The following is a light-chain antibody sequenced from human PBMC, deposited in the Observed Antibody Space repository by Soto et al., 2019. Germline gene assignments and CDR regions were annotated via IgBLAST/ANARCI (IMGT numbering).Light chain of an antibody. J-gene: IGKJ1*01. Sequence: IVLTQSPGTLSLSPWERATLSCRASQSVSNNYLAWYQQKPGQAPRLLICGASNRATGIPDRFSGSGSGTNFTLTISRLEPEDFAVYYCQQYGSSGTFGQGTKVDNK. V-gene: IGKV3-20*01. CDR1: QSVSNNY. CDR2: GAS. CDR3: QQYGSSGT.